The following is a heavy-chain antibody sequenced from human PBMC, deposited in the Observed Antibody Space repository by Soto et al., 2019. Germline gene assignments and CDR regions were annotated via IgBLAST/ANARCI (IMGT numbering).Heavy chain of an antibody. Sequence: SETLSLTCTVSGGSINTFYWSWVRQPAGKGLEWIGRIFSSGSTSFNPSLESRVAMSVDTSKNHFSLNLSSVTAADMAVYYCAREGSYSDYNFEHGIQLWSFDFSGQGPLVTVYS. CDR1: GGSINTFY. CDR2: IFSSGST. J-gene: IGHJ4*02. D-gene: IGHD5-12*01. CDR3: AREGSYSDYNFEHGIQLWSFDF. V-gene: IGHV4-4*07.